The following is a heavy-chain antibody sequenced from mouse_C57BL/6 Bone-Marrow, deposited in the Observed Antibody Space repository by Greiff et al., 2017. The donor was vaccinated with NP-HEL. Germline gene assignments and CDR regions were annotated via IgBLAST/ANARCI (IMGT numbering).Heavy chain of an antibody. CDR1: GFNIKNTY. CDR3: AREPLITTVVATGDYFDY. CDR2: IDPANGNT. Sequence: VQLQQSVAELVRPGASVKLSCTASGFNIKNTYMHWVKQRPEQGLEWIGRIDPANGNTKYAPKFQGKATITADTSSNTAYLQLSSLTSEDTAIYYFAREPLITTVVATGDYFDYWGQGTTLTVSS. D-gene: IGHD1-1*01. J-gene: IGHJ2*01. V-gene: IGHV14-3*01.